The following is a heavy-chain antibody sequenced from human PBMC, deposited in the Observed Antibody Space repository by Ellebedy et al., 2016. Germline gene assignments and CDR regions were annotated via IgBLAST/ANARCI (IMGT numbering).Heavy chain of an antibody. CDR2: IYYSGST. Sequence: SETLSLXXTVSGGSISSSSYYWGWIRQPPGKGLEWIGSIYYSGSTYYNPSLKSRVTISVDTSKNQFSLKLSSVTAADTAVYYCARGLEIFGVLDAFDIWGQGTMVTVSS. J-gene: IGHJ3*02. CDR3: ARGLEIFGVLDAFDI. D-gene: IGHD3-3*01. CDR1: GGSISSSSYY. V-gene: IGHV4-39*07.